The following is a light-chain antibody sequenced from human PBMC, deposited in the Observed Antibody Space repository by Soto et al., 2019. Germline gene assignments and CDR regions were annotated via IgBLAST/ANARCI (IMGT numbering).Light chain of an antibody. Sequence: IQLTQSPSSLSASVGDRVTITRRASQVISKYLAWYQQKPGTAPKLLIYLASTLQGGVPSRFSGSGSGTDFSLTISSLQPEDVATYYCQYLNSFPLTFGGGTKVDI. J-gene: IGKJ4*01. CDR3: QYLNSFPLT. CDR2: LAS. CDR1: QVISKY. V-gene: IGKV1-9*01.